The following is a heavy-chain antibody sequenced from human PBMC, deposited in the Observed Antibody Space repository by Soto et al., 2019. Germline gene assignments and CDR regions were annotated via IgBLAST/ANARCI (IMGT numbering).Heavy chain of an antibody. J-gene: IGHJ5*02. Sequence: QVQLVQSGAEVQKPGSSVKVSCKASGGTFSSYAISWVRQAPGQGLEWMGGIIPIFGTANYAQKFQGRVTITADESTITAYMELSSLRSEDTAVYYCARANYYGSGSYYNVYWFDPWGQGTLVTVS. CDR3: ARANYYGSGSYYNVYWFDP. V-gene: IGHV1-69*01. CDR1: GGTFSSYA. D-gene: IGHD3-10*01. CDR2: IIPIFGTA.